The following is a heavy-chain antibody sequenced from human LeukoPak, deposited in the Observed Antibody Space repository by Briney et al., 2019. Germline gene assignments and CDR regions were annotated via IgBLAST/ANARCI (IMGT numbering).Heavy chain of an antibody. V-gene: IGHV3-48*04. J-gene: IGHJ4*02. CDR2: LSSSSSTI. CDR3: AREDY. CDR1: GFAFNTYS. Sequence: PGGSLRLSCAASGFAFNTYSMNWVRQAPGKGLEWVSFLSSSSSTIYYVDSVKGRFTISRDNAKNSLYLQMNSLRAEDTAVYYCAREDYWGQGTLVTVSS.